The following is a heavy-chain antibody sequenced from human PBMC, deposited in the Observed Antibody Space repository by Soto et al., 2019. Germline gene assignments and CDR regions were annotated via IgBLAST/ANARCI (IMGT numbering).Heavy chain of an antibody. J-gene: IGHJ4*02. CDR3: SRVGGYYGDYPNCDY. V-gene: IGHV4-59*01. CDR1: GSSISSYY. CDR2: IYYSVST. D-gene: IGHD4-17*01. Sequence: SETLSLTCSVSGSSISSYYWSWIRQPPGKGLEWIGNIYYSVSTNYNPSLKSRVIISVASSKNQFSLRLNSVTAADTAVYYCSRVGGYYGDYPNCDYRGQEALVPV.